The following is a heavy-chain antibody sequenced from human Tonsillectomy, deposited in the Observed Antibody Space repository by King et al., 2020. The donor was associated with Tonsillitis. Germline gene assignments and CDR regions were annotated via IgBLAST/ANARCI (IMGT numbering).Heavy chain of an antibody. CDR3: AKNQHIYYDSSGPRGDYYYYYMDV. V-gene: IGHV3-23*04. CDR1: GFTFSSYA. J-gene: IGHJ6*03. CDR2: ISGSGGST. D-gene: IGHD3-22*01. Sequence: VQLVESGGGLVQPGGSLRLSCAASGFTFSSYAMSWVRQAPGKGLEWLSAISGSGGSTYYADPVKGRFTISRDNSKNTLLLQMNSLRAEDTAAYYFAKNQHIYYDSSGPRGDYYYYYMDVWGKGTTVTVSS.